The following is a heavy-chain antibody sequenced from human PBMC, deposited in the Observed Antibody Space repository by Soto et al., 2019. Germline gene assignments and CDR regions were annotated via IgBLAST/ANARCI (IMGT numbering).Heavy chain of an antibody. D-gene: IGHD1-26*01. CDR3: ARGPQWELPS. Sequence: PSETLSLTCTVSGGSISSSSYYWGWIRQPPGKGLEWIGSIYYSGSIYHNPSLKSRVSMSIDTSKKQFSLNLSSVTAADTALYYCARGPQWELPSWGQGTLVTVSS. V-gene: IGHV4-39*01. CDR2: IYYSGSI. CDR1: GGSISSSSYY. J-gene: IGHJ5*02.